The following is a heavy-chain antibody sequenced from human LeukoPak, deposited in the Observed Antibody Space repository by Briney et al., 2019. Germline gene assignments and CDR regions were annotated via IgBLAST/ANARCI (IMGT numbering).Heavy chain of an antibody. CDR3: ARDGDFFDY. D-gene: IGHD3-10*01. Sequence: GGSLRLSCAASGFTFRNYWMSWVRQAPGKGLEWVANIKRDGSAKYYVDSVKGQFTISRDNAANSLYLQMNSLRVEDTAVYYCARDGDFFDYWGQGTLVTVSS. CDR2: IKRDGSAK. J-gene: IGHJ4*02. CDR1: GFTFRNYW. V-gene: IGHV3-7*01.